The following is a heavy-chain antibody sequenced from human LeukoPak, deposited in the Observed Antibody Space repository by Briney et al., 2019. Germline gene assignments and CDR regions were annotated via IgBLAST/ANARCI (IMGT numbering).Heavy chain of an antibody. Sequence: SETLSLTCTVSGGSISSYYRSWIRQPPGKGLEWIGYMYNSGSTNYNPSLKSRVTISVDTSKNQFSLKLNSVTAADTAVYYCARVRQWLVDPFDYWGQGTLVTVSS. D-gene: IGHD6-19*01. CDR2: MYNSGST. CDR3: ARVRQWLVDPFDY. CDR1: GGSISSYY. J-gene: IGHJ4*02. V-gene: IGHV4-59*01.